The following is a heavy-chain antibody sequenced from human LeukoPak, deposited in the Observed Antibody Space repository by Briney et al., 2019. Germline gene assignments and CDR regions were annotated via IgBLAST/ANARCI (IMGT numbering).Heavy chain of an antibody. CDR1: GFTFSSYS. CDR2: ISSSSTYI. J-gene: IGHJ4*02. V-gene: IGHV3-21*01. D-gene: IGHD1-26*01. Sequence: PGGSLRLSCAASGFTFSSYSMNWVRQVPGKGLEWVSSISSSSTYIYYADSVKGRFTISRDNAKNSLYLQMNSLRAEDTAVYYCASGGVRYPFDYWGQGTLVTVSS. CDR3: ASGGVRYPFDY.